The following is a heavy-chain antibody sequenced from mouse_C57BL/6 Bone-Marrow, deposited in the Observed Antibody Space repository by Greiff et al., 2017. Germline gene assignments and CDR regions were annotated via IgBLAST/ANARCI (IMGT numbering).Heavy chain of an antibody. CDR2: INPSSGYT. V-gene: IGHV1-4*01. D-gene: IGHD1-1*01. CDR1: GYTFTSYT. J-gene: IGHJ2*01. CDR3: AREGYITTVPFDY. Sequence: VQLQQSGAELARPGASVKMSCKASGYTFTSYTMHWVKQRPGQGLEWIGYINPSSGYTKYNQKFKDKATLTADKSSSTAYMQLSSLTSEDSAVYYCAREGYITTVPFDYWGQGTTLTVSS.